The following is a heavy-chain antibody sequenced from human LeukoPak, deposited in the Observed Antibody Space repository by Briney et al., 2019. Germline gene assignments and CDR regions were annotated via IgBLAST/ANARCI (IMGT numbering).Heavy chain of an antibody. D-gene: IGHD4-17*01. CDR2: IYYSGST. J-gene: IGHJ4*02. CDR3: ARHDYGDYSSFDY. Sequence: SETLSLTCSVSGGSISSSTYYWGWIRQPPGKGLEWIGSIYYSGSTYYNPSLKSRLTISVDTSKNQFSLKLNSVTAADTAVYYCARHDYGDYSSFDYWGQGTLVTVPS. V-gene: IGHV4-39*01. CDR1: GGSISSSTYY.